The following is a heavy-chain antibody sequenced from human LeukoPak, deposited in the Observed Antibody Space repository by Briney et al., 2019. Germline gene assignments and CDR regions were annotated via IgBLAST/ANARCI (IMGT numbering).Heavy chain of an antibody. CDR3: ARSAYYYGMDV. CDR1: GGSISSGGYY. J-gene: IGHJ6*02. Sequence: PSETLFLTCTVSGGSISSGGYYWSWIRQHPGKGLEWIGYIYYSGSTYYNPSLKRRVTISVDTSKNQFSLKLSSVTAADTAVYYCARSAYYYGMDVWGQGTTVTVSS. V-gene: IGHV4-31*03. CDR2: IYYSGST.